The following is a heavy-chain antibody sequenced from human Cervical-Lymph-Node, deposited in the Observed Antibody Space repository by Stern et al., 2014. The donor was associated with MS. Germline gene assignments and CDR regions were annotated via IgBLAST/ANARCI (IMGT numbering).Heavy chain of an antibody. Sequence: QVQLVESGGGVVQPGRSLRLSCAASGFTFSSYGMHWVRQAPGKGLEWVAVIWYDGSNKYYADSVKGRFTIPRDNSKNTLYLQMNSLRAEDTAVYYCARDPSEMATTYYFDYWGQGTLVTVSS. V-gene: IGHV3-33*01. CDR2: IWYDGSNK. D-gene: IGHD5-24*01. CDR1: GFTFSSYG. J-gene: IGHJ4*02. CDR3: ARDPSEMATTYYFDY.